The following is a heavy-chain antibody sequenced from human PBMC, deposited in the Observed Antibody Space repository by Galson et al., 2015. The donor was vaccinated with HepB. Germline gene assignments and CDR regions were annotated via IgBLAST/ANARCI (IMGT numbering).Heavy chain of an antibody. Sequence: SLRLSCAASGFTFSSYSMNWVRQAPGKGLEWVSSISSSSSYIYYADSVKGRFTISRDNAKNSLYLQMNSLRAEDTAVYYCARVSPDYHKTDYGDLGGDDYWGQGTLVTVSS. CDR2: ISSSSSYI. J-gene: IGHJ4*02. D-gene: IGHD4-17*01. CDR1: GFTFSSYS. CDR3: ARVSPDYHKTDYGDLGGDDY. V-gene: IGHV3-21*01.